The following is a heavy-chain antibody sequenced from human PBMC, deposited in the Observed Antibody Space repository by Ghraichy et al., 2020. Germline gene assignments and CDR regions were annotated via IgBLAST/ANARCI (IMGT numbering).Heavy chain of an antibody. CDR1: GFTFSSYS. CDR2: MSSSSSTI. V-gene: IGHV3-48*01. Sequence: ETLTLTCAASGFTFSSYSMNWVRQAPGKGLEWVSYMSSSSSTIYYADSVKGRFTISRDNAKNSLYLQMNSLRAEDTAVYYCARDHLYDTVSGMDVWGQGTTVTVSS. D-gene: IGHD3-22*01. J-gene: IGHJ6*02. CDR3: ARDHLYDTVSGMDV.